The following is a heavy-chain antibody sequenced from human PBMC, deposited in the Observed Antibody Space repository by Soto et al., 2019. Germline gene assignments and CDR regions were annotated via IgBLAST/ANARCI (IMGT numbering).Heavy chain of an antibody. CDR3: TRDATSTLFVRFDP. CDR1: GYTFTDYY. CDR2: INPNSGDT. V-gene: IGHV1-2*02. D-gene: IGHD2-15*01. Sequence: QVQLVQSGADVKKPGASVKVSCKASGYTFTDYYMHWVRQAPGQGLEWMGWINPNSGDTDIAQKVQGTVTMTTDTSLKTAYMELSGLRSDDTAVYYWTRDATSTLFVRFDPWGQGTLVTVSS. J-gene: IGHJ5*02.